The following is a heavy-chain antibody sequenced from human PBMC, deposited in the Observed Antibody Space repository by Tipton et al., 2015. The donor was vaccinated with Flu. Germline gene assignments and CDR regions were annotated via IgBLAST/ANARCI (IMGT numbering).Heavy chain of an antibody. CDR2: VSGSGEST. V-gene: IGHV3-23*01. Sequence: SLRLSCTASGFTFSDYAMSWLRQAPGKGLEWVSGVSGSGESTFYADFVRGRFTISRDNSKNTLYLQMNNLRAGDAALYFCAKVDSYSHLYYFDSWGQGTLVTVSS. CDR3: AKVDSYSHLYYFDS. CDR1: GFTFSDYA. J-gene: IGHJ4*02. D-gene: IGHD1-26*01.